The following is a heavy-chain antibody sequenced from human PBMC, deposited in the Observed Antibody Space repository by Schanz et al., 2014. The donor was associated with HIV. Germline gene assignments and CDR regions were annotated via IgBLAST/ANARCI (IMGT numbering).Heavy chain of an antibody. J-gene: IGHJ4*02. V-gene: IGHV3-53*02. Sequence: EVQLVETGGGLIQPGGSLRLSCAVSGFTISSHYMSWVRQAPGKGLEWVSVVYIGDSTFYANSVKGRFTISRDDSKNTLYLQMNSLRAEDTAMYYCAAGLIRYFFDYWGPATLVTVSP. D-gene: IGHD2-21*01. CDR2: VYIGDST. CDR3: AAGLIRYFFDY. CDR1: GFTISSHY.